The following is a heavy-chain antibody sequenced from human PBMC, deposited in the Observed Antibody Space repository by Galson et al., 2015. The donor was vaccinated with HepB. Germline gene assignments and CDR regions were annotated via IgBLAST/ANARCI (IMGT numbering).Heavy chain of an antibody. D-gene: IGHD3-22*01. J-gene: IGHJ6*02. CDR2: ISGSGGST. CDR1: GFTFSSYA. Sequence: SLRLSCAVSGFTFSSYAMSWVRQAPGKGLEWVSAISGSGGSTYYADSVKGRFTISRDNSKNTLYLQMNSLRAEDTAVYYCAKGHYYDSSGYPPHYYYGMDVWGQGTTVTVSS. V-gene: IGHV3-23*01. CDR3: AKGHYYDSSGYPPHYYYGMDV.